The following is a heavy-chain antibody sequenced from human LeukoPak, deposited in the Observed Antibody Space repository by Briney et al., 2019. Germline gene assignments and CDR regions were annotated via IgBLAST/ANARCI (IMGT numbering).Heavy chain of an antibody. V-gene: IGHV1-2*04. D-gene: IGHD3-16*02. CDR3: ARGTPGSYLGY. CDR2: INPNSGGT. J-gene: IGHJ4*02. CDR1: GYTFTAYY. Sequence: ASVRVSCKASGYTFTAYYLHWVRQAPGQGLEWMGWINPNSGGTNYAQKFKGWVTLTRDTSINTTYMELSRLASDVTAVYFCARGTPGSYLGYWGQGTLATVSS.